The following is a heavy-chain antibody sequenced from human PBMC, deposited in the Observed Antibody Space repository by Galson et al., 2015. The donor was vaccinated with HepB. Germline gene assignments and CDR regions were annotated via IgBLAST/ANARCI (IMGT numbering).Heavy chain of an antibody. CDR2: ISSSSSYI. CDR1: GFTFSSYS. D-gene: IGHD1-26*01. V-gene: IGHV3-21*03. J-gene: IGHJ4*02. CDR3: TTDGRGVYY. Sequence: SLRLSCAASGFTFSSYSMNWVRQAPGKGLEWVSSISSSSSYIYYADSVKGRFTISRDDSKNTLYLQMNSLKTEDTAVYYCTTDGRGVYYWGQGTLVTVSS.